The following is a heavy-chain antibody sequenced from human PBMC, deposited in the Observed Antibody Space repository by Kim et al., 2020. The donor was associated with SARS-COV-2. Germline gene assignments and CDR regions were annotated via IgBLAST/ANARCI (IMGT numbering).Heavy chain of an antibody. CDR3: ARSLYAASTRSLDS. D-gene: IGHD2-8*01. CDR1: GFTFSDHG. V-gene: IGHV3-23*01. Sequence: GGSLRLSCAASGFTFSDHGMNWVRQAPGKGLEWVSIVDAGGGVTYYADSVKGRFTISRDNSKKTLYLQTNTLRVEDTAVYYCARSLYAASTRSLDSWGQGTLVTVSS. J-gene: IGHJ4*02. CDR2: VDAGGGVT.